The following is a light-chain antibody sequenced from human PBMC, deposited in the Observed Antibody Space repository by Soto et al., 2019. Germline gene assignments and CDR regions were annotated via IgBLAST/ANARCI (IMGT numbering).Light chain of an antibody. Sequence: EIEMTQYPATLSVYPGERATLSCRASQSVNTNLAWYQQKPGQAPRLLIYGASTRAPGIPARFSGSGSGTEVTLTVSSLQSEDFAIYYCQQYNHWPPWLTFGGGTKGEVK. CDR3: QQYNHWPPWLT. V-gene: IGKV3-15*01. CDR1: QSVNTN. CDR2: GAS. J-gene: IGKJ4*01.